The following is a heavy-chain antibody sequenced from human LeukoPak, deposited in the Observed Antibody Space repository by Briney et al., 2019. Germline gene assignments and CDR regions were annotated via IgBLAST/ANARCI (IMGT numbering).Heavy chain of an antibody. Sequence: SETLSLTCTVSGGSISSYYWSWIRQPPGKGLEWIGYIYYSGSTNYNPSLKSRVTISVDTSKNQFSLKLTSVTAADTATYYCARETSLAGFASGLGFNYWGQGILVTVSS. V-gene: IGHV4-59*01. CDR3: ARETSLAGFASGLGFNY. D-gene: IGHD6-19*01. J-gene: IGHJ4*02. CDR1: GGSISSYY. CDR2: IYYSGST.